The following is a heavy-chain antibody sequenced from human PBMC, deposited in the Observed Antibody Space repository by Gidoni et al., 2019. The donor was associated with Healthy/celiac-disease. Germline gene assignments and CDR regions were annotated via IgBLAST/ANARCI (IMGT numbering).Heavy chain of an antibody. J-gene: IGHJ4*02. CDR3: AKVKYSSNWYIIDY. Sequence: EVQLLASGGGLVQPGGSLRLSCAASGFTFSRYAMTWVRQAPGEGLGWVSGVSGSGGSTYYADSVKGRFTISRDNSKNTLYLQMNSLRAEDTAVYYCAKVKYSSNWYIIDYWGQGTLVTVSS. CDR1: GFTFSRYA. CDR2: VSGSGGST. D-gene: IGHD6-13*01. V-gene: IGHV3-23*01.